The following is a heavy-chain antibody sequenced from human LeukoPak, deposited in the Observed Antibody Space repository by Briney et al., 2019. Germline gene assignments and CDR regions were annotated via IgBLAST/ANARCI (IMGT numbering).Heavy chain of an antibody. Sequence: SETLSLTCTVSGGSISSNYWSWIRQPPGKGLEWIGYIYYSGSTNYNPSLKSRVTISVDTSKNQFSLKLTSVTAADTAVYSCASSGDSRDAPFDIWGQGTMVTVSS. CDR2: IYYSGST. J-gene: IGHJ3*02. V-gene: IGHV4-59*08. D-gene: IGHD3-22*01. CDR1: GGSISSNY. CDR3: ASSGDSRDAPFDI.